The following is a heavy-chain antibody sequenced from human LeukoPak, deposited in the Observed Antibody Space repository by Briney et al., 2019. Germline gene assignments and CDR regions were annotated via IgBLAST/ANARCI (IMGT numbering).Heavy chain of an antibody. CDR1: GYTFTGYY. D-gene: IGHD5-12*01. CDR2: INPNSGGT. CDR3: ARELPRSVATTLHSNGY. J-gene: IGHJ4*02. Sequence: ASVKVSCKASGYTFTGYYMHWVRQAPGQGLEWMGWINPNSGGTNYAQKFQGRVTMTRDTSISTAYMELSRLRSDDTAVYYCARELPRSVATTLHSNGYWGQGTLVTVSS. V-gene: IGHV1-2*02.